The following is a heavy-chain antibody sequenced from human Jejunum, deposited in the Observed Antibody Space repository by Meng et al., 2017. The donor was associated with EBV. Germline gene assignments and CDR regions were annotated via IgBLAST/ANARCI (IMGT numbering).Heavy chain of an antibody. CDR3: AGNGYYALEY. CDR1: GGSISDNDW. D-gene: IGHD3-22*01. V-gene: IGHV4-4*02. J-gene: IGHJ4*02. Sequence: QVQLQEAGPRLGKPSGTLSLTCVVSGGSISDNDWWSWVRQPPGKGLEWLGEIYHGGGTNYNPSLEGRVTISVDKSKNQFSLKLNSVTVADTAVYYCAGNGYYALEYWGPGILVTVSS. CDR2: IYHGGGT.